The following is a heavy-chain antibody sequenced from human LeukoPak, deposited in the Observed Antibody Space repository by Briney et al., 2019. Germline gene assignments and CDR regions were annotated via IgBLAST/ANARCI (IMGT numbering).Heavy chain of an antibody. CDR2: INHSGST. J-gene: IGHJ4*02. V-gene: IGHV4-34*01. CDR1: GGSFSVYY. Sequence: SETLSLTCAVYGGSFSVYYWSWIRQPPGKGLEWIGEINHSGSTNYNPSLKSRVTISVDTSKNQFSLKLSSVTAADTAVYYCARPKYYYDSSGYYSNFDYWGQGTLATVSS. CDR3: ARPKYYYDSSGYYSNFDY. D-gene: IGHD3-22*01.